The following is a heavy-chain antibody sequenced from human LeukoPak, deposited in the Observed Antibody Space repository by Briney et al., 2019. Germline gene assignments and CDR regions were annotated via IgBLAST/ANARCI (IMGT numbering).Heavy chain of an antibody. V-gene: IGHV1-69*01. CDR3: ARDSSEFRGLIFH. Sequence: GASVKVSCKASGGTFSSYAINWVRQAPGQGLEWMGGITPMFGTAKYAQKFQGRVTITADESTSTAYMELSSLRSEDTAVYYCARDSSEFRGLIFHWGQGTLVTVSS. D-gene: IGHD3-10*01. J-gene: IGHJ1*01. CDR1: GGTFSSYA. CDR2: ITPMFGTA.